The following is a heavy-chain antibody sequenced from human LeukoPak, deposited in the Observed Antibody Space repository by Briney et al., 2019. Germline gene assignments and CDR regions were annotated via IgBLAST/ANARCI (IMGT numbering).Heavy chain of an antibody. J-gene: IGHJ3*01. Sequence: GGSLRLSCAASGFNFDDYAMSWVRQAPGKGLEWVSGINWNGDTTTYADSVKGRFAISRDNAKNSLHLQLNSLRAEDTALYYCARDGSGTIVNAFDLWGPGTKVTVSS. D-gene: IGHD3-10*01. CDR3: ARDGSGTIVNAFDL. CDR1: GFNFDDYA. CDR2: INWNGDTT. V-gene: IGHV3-20*04.